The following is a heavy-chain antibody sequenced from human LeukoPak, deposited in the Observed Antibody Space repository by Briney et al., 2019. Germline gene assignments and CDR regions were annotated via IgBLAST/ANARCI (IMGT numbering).Heavy chain of an antibody. D-gene: IGHD1-26*01. CDR3: GKDQFSGGCPRGGDYSSYYNRDV. CDR2: IKQDGSEK. J-gene: IGHJ6*03. V-gene: IGHV3-7*01. CDR1: GFTFSSYW. Sequence: PGGSLRLSCAASGFTFSSYWMSWVRQAPGKGLEWVANIKQDGSEKYYVDSVKGRFTISRDNAKNSLYLQMNSLRAEDTAVYYWGKDQFSGGCPRGGDYSSYYNRDVWGKGPTVTISS.